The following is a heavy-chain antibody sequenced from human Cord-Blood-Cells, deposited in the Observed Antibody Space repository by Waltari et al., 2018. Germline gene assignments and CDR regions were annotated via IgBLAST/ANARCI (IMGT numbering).Heavy chain of an antibody. D-gene: IGHD1-26*01. CDR2: IKSKTDGGTT. Sequence: EVQLVESGGGLVKPGGSLRLSCAAPGFTFSNAWMSWVRQAPGKGLEWVGRIKSKTDGGTTDYAAPVKGRFTISRDDSKNTLYLQMNSLKTEDTAVYYCTTGGSGRSMGFDYWGQGTLVTDSS. J-gene: IGHJ4*02. V-gene: IGHV3-15*01. CDR3: TTGGSGRSMGFDY. CDR1: GFTFSNAW.